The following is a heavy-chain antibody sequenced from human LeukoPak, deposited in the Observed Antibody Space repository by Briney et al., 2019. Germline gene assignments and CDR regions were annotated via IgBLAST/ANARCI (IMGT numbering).Heavy chain of an antibody. CDR1: GFTFDDYA. CDR3: AKAVEMATLYYFDY. J-gene: IGHJ4*02. D-gene: IGHD5-24*01. Sequence: GGSLRLSCAASGFTFDDYAMHWVRQAPRKGLEWVSVISWNSGSIGYADSVKGRFTISRDNAKNSLYLQMNSLRAEDTALYYCAKAVEMATLYYFDYWGQGTLVTVSS. V-gene: IGHV3-9*01. CDR2: ISWNSGSI.